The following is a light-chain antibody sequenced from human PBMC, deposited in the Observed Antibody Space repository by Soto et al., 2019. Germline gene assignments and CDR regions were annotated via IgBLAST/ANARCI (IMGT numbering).Light chain of an antibody. CDR1: QSVSNN. CDR2: GAS. CDR3: QQYNNWPSVT. J-gene: IGKJ1*01. Sequence: EIVLTQSPGTLSLSPGERATLSCRASQSVSNNYLAWYQQKPGQAPRLLIYGASNRATGIPERFSGSGSGTEFTLTISSLQSEDFAVYYCQQYNNWPSVTFGQGTKVDIK. V-gene: IGKV3D-15*01.